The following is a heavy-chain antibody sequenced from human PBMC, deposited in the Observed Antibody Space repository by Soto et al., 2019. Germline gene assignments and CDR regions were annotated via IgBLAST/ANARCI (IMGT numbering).Heavy chain of an antibody. CDR3: ASLSYCFTDGCIFDS. Sequence: QLHLQESGPRLLKPSETLSLTCTVSGVSITSTTHYWAWIRQPPGKRLEWIGSVYYTGTTYSAASVTSRLTMYIDTSKNQFSLTVSSVTAADTALYYCASLSYCFTDGCIFDSWGQGILVTVSS. D-gene: IGHD2-8*02. J-gene: IGHJ4*02. CDR2: VYYTGTT. CDR1: GVSITSTTHY. V-gene: IGHV4-39*01.